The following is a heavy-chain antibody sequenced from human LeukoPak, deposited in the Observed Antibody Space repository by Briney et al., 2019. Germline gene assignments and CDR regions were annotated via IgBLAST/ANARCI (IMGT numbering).Heavy chain of an antibody. CDR2: IYYSGST. D-gene: IGHD1-26*01. V-gene: IGHV4-39*01. J-gene: IGHJ3*02. CDR1: GGSISSSSYY. CDR3: ARGGGAPWELLYAFDI. Sequence: SQTLSLTCTVSGGSISSSSYYWGWIRQPPGKGLEWIGSIYYSGSTYYNPSLKSRVTISVDTSKNQFSLKLSSVTAADTAVYYCARGGGAPWELLYAFDIWGQGTMVTVSS.